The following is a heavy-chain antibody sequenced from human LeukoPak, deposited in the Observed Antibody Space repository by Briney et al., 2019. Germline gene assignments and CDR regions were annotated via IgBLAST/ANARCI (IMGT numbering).Heavy chain of an antibody. D-gene: IGHD2-2*01. Sequence: PGGSLRLSCAASGFTFSNAWMNWVRQAPGKGLEWVGRIKSKTDGGTTDYAAPVKGRFTISRDDSKNTLYLQMNSLKTEDTAVYYSTTDIEASDIVVVPAAPLTGGHWGQGTLVTVSS. CDR2: IKSKTDGGTT. J-gene: IGHJ4*02. CDR3: TTDIEASDIVVVPAAPLTGGH. CDR1: GFTFSNAW. V-gene: IGHV3-15*07.